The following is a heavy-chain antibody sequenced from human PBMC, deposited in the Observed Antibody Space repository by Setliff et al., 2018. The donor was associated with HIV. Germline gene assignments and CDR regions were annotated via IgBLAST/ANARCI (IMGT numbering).Heavy chain of an antibody. Sequence: SETLSLTCAVSGYSIRSGYYWGWIRQSPGKGLEWIGTMFRTGTSYYNPSLTSRVTISQDTSKNQFFLKLSSVTALDTATYYCARMGNSYDSSGSYDYFDYWARERWSPSPQ. CDR1: GYSIRSGYY. D-gene: IGHD3-22*01. CDR2: MFRTGTS. V-gene: IGHV4-38-2*01. J-gene: IGHJ4*02. CDR3: ARMGNSYDSSGSYDYFDY.